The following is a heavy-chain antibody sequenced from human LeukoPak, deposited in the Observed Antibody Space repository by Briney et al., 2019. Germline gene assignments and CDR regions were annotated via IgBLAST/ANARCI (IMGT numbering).Heavy chain of an antibody. CDR2: IYYSGSS. CDR1: GGSISSSSYY. CDR3: APYLGGIDGYYFDY. J-gene: IGHJ4*02. V-gene: IGHV4-39*01. D-gene: IGHD6-13*01. Sequence: SETLSLTCTVSGGSISSSSYYWGWIRQPPGKGLEWIGSIYYSGSSYYNPSLKSRVTISVDTSKNQFSLKLSYVTAADTAVYYWAPYLGGIDGYYFDYWGQGTLVTVSS.